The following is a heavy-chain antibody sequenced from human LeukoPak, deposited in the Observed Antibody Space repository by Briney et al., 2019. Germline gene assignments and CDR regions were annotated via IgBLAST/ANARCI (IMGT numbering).Heavy chain of an antibody. V-gene: IGHV1-46*01. CDR3: ARDGYYDSSGYPLG. CDR1: GYTLTELS. J-gene: IGHJ4*02. D-gene: IGHD3-22*01. Sequence: GASVKVSCKVSGYTLTELSMHWVRQAPGKGLEWMGMINPSGGSTSYAQKFQGRVTMTRDTSTSTVYMELSSLRSEDTAMYYCARDGYYDSSGYPLGWGQGTLVTVSS. CDR2: INPSGGST.